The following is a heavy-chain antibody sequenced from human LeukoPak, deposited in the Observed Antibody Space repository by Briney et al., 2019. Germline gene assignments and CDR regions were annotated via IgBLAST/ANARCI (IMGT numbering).Heavy chain of an antibody. Sequence: GGSLRLSCAASGFTFSSYSMNWVRQAPGKGLEWVSSISSSSSYIYYADSVKGRFTISRDNAKNSLYLQMNRLRAEDTAVYYCARWRLDYYDSSGRDYWGQGTLVTVSS. CDR2: ISSSSSYI. CDR3: ARWRLDYYDSSGRDY. J-gene: IGHJ4*02. CDR1: GFTFSSYS. V-gene: IGHV3-21*01. D-gene: IGHD3-22*01.